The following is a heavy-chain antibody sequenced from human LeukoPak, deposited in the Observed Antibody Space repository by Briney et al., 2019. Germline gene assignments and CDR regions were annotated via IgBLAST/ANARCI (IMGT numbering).Heavy chain of an antibody. D-gene: IGHD3-3*01. CDR2: IYHSGST. Sequence: SETLSLTCAVSGGSISSSNWWSWVRQPPGKGLEWIGEIYHSGSTNYNPSLKSRVTISVDKSKNQFSLKLSSVTAADTAVYYCAREILGPFDFWSGYYSGLDWFDPWGQGTLVTVSS. CDR1: GGSISSSNW. J-gene: IGHJ5*02. V-gene: IGHV4-4*02. CDR3: AREILGPFDFWSGYYSGLDWFDP.